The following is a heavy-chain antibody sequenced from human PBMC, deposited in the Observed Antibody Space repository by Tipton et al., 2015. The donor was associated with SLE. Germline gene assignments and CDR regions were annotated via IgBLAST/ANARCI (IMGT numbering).Heavy chain of an antibody. D-gene: IGHD5/OR15-5a*01. CDR3: AREVNTVGDSDAFDI. V-gene: IGHV4-61*09. CDR2: VYTTGRT. CDR1: GGSIIRSSYY. Sequence: TLSLTCAVSGGSIIRSSYYWTWIRQPAGKALEWIGHVYTTGRTDYNPSLQIRVTISVDTSKNQLSLKLTSVTAADTAVYYCAREVNTVGDSDAFDIWGQGTIVTVSP. J-gene: IGHJ3*02.